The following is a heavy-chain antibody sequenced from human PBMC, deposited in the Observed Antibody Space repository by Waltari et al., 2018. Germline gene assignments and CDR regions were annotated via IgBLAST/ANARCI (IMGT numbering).Heavy chain of an antibody. V-gene: IGHV3-23*01. D-gene: IGHD1-7*01. J-gene: IGHJ4*02. CDR1: GFVFGSYA. Sequence: EVQLLESGGGLVQPGGSLRLSCVASGFVFGSYAMTWVRQAPGEGVEWCSGVSAKSEFTNDADSVKGRFTISRDNSKNTLYLQMNSLRVEDAALYYCARYISRGRELMSWGQGTLVTVSS. CDR3: ARYISRGRELMS. CDR2: VSAKSEFT.